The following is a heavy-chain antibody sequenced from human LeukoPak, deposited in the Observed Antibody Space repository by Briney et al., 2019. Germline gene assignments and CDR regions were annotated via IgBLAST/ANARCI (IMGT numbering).Heavy chain of an antibody. V-gene: IGHV1-46*01. CDR1: GYIITNYY. CDR3: ARDGRRYIYRPDY. D-gene: IGHD5-18*01. CDR2: INPSDGAT. Sequence: ASVKVSCKASGYIITNYYMHWVRQAPGQGLEWMAIINPSDGATSYAQNFQGRVNMTRDTSTNTVYMELSSLRSEDTAVYYCARDGRRYIYRPDYWGQGTLVTVSS. J-gene: IGHJ4*02.